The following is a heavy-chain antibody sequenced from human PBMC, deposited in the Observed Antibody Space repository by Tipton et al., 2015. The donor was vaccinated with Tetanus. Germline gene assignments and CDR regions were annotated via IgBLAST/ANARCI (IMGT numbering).Heavy chain of an antibody. CDR3: ARWLEGSIAERDF. V-gene: IGHV3-53*01. D-gene: IGHD1-26*01. J-gene: IGHJ4*02. CDR2: LYSDGRT. CDR1: DSIASHSY. Sequence: SLRLSCAVSDSIASHSYVTWVRQAPGKGLEWVSVLYSDGRTDYADSVRGRFTIIRDNSKNTLSLQMNSLRAEDTAVYYCARWLEGSIAERDFGGQGTLAPVSS.